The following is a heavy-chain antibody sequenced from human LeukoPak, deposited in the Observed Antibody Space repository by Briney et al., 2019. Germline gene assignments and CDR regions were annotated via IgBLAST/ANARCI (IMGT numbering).Heavy chain of an antibody. CDR1: GFTFSSYG. D-gene: IGHD1-14*01. V-gene: IGHV3-30*18. Sequence: SGGSLRLSCAASGFTFSSYGMHWVRQAPGKGLEWVAVISYDGSNKYYADSVKGRFTISRDNSKNTLYLQMNSLRAEDTAVYYCAKQESGDMDVWGKGTTVTVSS. CDR2: ISYDGSNK. CDR3: AKQESGDMDV. J-gene: IGHJ6*03.